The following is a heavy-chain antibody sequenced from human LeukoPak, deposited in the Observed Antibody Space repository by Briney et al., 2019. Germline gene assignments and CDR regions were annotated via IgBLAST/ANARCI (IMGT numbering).Heavy chain of an antibody. Sequence: ASVKVSCKASGYTFTSYGISWVRQAPGQGLEWMGWISAYNGNTNYAQKLQGRVTMTTDTSTSTAYMELRSLRSDDTAVYYFASFYYGGNSSPPADFDYWGQGTLVTVSS. CDR1: GYTFTSYG. CDR3: ASFYYGGNSSPPADFDY. J-gene: IGHJ4*02. V-gene: IGHV1-18*01. D-gene: IGHD4-23*01. CDR2: ISAYNGNT.